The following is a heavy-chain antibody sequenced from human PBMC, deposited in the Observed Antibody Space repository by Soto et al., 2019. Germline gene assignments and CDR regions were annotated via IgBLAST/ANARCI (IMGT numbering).Heavy chain of an antibody. D-gene: IGHD6-19*01. V-gene: IGHV4-34*01. CDR3: AREDSYGWSGESLDV. CDR2: LDQSGGT. J-gene: IGHJ6*02. Sequence: QVQLQQWGAGLLKASETLSLTCAVVGDSLRGQSWNWIRQSPGKGLEWIGELDQSGGTNYNPSLKSRARISEDTSKNQFSLTLASVSAADTAVYYCAREDSYGWSGESLDVWGQGTTVTVSS. CDR1: GDSLRGQS.